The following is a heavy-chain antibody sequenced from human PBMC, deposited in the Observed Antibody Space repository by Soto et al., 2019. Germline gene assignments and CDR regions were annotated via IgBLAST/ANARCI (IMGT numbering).Heavy chain of an antibody. CDR1: WVSIINRGDC. D-gene: IGHD3-10*01. CDR3: ARERPLLLWFGEVSGWFDP. CDR2: IHHSGST. V-gene: IGHV4-39*07. J-gene: IGHJ5*02. Sequence: AVTLSLTCSVSWVSIINRGDCWGCIRQHQGTGLEGIGEIHHSGSTNYHPSLKTRVTISVDTSKNQFSLKLSSVTAADTAVYYCARERPLLLWFGEVSGWFDPWGQGTLVTVSS.